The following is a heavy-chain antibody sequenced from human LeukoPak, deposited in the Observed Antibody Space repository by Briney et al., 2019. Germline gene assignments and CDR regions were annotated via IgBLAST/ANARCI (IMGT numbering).Heavy chain of an antibody. J-gene: IGHJ4*02. D-gene: IGHD6-19*01. CDR1: GFTFSGSA. V-gene: IGHV3-73*01. Sequence: GGSLRLSCAASGFTFSGSAMHWVRQASGKGLEWVGRIRSKANSYATAYAASVKGRFTISIDDSKNTAYLQMNSLKTEDTAVYYCTTTEPWLVLYNYWGQGTLVTVSS. CDR3: TTTEPWLVLYNY. CDR2: IRSKANSYAT.